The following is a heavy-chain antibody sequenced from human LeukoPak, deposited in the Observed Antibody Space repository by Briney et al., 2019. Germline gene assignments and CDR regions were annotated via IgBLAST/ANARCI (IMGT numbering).Heavy chain of an antibody. CDR1: GGSVSSGSYY. J-gene: IGHJ3*01. CDR3: ARVPGGGTAAN. D-gene: IGHD1-7*01. V-gene: IGHV4-61*01. CDR2: IYYSGST. Sequence: EASETLSLTCTVSGGSVSSGSYYWSWIRQPPGKGLEWIGYIYYSGSTNYNPSLKSRVTISVDMSKNQFSLRLSSVTTADTAVYYCARVPGGGTAANWGQGTMVTVSS.